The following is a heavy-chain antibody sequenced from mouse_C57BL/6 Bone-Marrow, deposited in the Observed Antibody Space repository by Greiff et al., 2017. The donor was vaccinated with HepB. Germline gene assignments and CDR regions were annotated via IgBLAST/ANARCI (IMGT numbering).Heavy chain of an antibody. J-gene: IGHJ2*01. CDR3: GRSPRYYYFDY. CDR2: IDPSDSYT. V-gene: IGHV1-59*01. Sequence: QVQLQQPGAELVRPGTSVKLSCKASGYTFTSYWMHWVKQRPGQGLEWIGVIDPSDSYTNYNQKLKGKATLTVDTSSSTAYMQLSSLTSEDSAVYYCGRSPRYYYFDYWGQGTTLTVSS. CDR1: GYTFTSYW. D-gene: IGHD1-1*01.